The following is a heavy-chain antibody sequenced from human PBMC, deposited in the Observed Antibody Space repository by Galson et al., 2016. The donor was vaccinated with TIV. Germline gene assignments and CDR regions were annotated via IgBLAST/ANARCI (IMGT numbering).Heavy chain of an antibody. CDR2: IGVKAYGGTT. V-gene: IGHV3-49*04. CDR1: GFTFSGYA. J-gene: IGHJ4*02. Sequence: SLRLSCAASGFTFSGYAMHWVRQAPGKGLEWVGFIGVKAYGGTTGYAASMKGRFVISRDDSKSIAYLQMNSLQTEDTAVYYCVRDSAWNDSDYWGQGTLVAVSS. CDR3: VRDSAWNDSDY. D-gene: IGHD1-1*01.